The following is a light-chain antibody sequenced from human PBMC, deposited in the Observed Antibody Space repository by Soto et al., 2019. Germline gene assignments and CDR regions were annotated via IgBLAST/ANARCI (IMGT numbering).Light chain of an antibody. J-gene: IGLJ2*01. V-gene: IGLV2-23*01. CDR1: SSDVGSYNL. Sequence: QSALTQTASVSGSPGQSITISCTGTSSDVGSYNLVSWYQQHPGKDPKLMLYEGSKRPSGVSNRFSGSKSGNTASLHISGLHAEDEADYYGCSYAGSSTVVFGGGTKLTVL. CDR2: EGS. CDR3: CSYAGSSTVV.